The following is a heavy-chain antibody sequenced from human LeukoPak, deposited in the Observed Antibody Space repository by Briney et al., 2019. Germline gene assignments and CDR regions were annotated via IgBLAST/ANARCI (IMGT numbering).Heavy chain of an antibody. Sequence: ASVKVSCKASGYSFTNYAMNWVRQAPGQGLEWMGWIHPSTRNPTYAQGFTGRFVFSLDTSVSTAYLQISSLKAEDTAVYYCARNLRYCSSTSCRGNWFDPWGQGTLVTVSS. CDR3: ARNLRYCSSTSCRGNWFDP. CDR1: GYSFTNYA. V-gene: IGHV7-4-1*02. J-gene: IGHJ5*02. D-gene: IGHD2-2*01. CDR2: IHPSTRNP.